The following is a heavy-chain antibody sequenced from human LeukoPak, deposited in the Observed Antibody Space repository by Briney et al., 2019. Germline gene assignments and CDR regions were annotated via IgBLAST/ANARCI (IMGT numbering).Heavy chain of an antibody. V-gene: IGHV4-39*07. CDR1: GGSISSSSYY. D-gene: IGHD2-21*01. J-gene: IGHJ2*01. Sequence: KSSETLSLTCTVSGGSISSSSYYWGWIRQPPGKGLEWIGSIYYSGSTYYNPSLKSRVTISVDTSKNQFSLKLSSVTAADTAVYYCARLRLHPVVVPYWYFDLWGRGTLVTVSS. CDR3: ARLRLHPVVVPYWYFDL. CDR2: IYYSGST.